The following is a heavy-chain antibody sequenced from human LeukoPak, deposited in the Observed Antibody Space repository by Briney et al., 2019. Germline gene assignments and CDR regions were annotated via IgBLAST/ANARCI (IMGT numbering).Heavy chain of an antibody. CDR1: GRSISSGSYY. Sequence: SETLSLTCIVSGRSISSGSYYWSWIRQPAGKGLERNGRIYTSGSPYYNPSLKSRVTISVDKSKNQLSLKLSSVTAADTAVYYCAREISGESYYYYYGMDVWRQGTTVTVSS. CDR3: AREISGESYYYYYGMDV. V-gene: IGHV4-61*02. D-gene: IGHD1-26*01. CDR2: IYTSGSP. J-gene: IGHJ6*01.